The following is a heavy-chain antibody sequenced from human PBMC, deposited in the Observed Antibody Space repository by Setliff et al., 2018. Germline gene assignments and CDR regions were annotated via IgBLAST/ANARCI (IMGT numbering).Heavy chain of an antibody. CDR2: IKQDGSDK. Sequence: PGGSLRLSCAASGFSLSIFWMSWVRQAPGEGLEWVASIKQDGSDKYYVDSVKGRFTISRDNAKNSLFLQMNSLRAEDTAMYFCARDRGGGLYDYWGQGTLVTVSS. J-gene: IGHJ4*02. D-gene: IGHD3-16*01. CDR3: ARDRGGGLYDY. CDR1: GFSLSIFW. V-gene: IGHV3-7*01.